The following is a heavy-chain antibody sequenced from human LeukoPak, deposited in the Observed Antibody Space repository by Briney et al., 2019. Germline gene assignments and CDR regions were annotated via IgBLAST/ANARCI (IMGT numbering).Heavy chain of an antibody. D-gene: IGHD3-9*01. CDR1: GFTFSSYS. CDR3: ARDQSSYDILTGYWYFHL. Sequence: GGSLRLSCAASGFTFSSYSMNWVRQAPGKGLEWVSYISSSSSTIYYADSVKGRFTISRDNAKNSLYLQMNSLRAEDTAVYYCARDQSSYDILTGYWYFHLRGRGPPVNVSS. CDR2: ISSSSSTI. V-gene: IGHV3-48*01. J-gene: IGHJ2*01.